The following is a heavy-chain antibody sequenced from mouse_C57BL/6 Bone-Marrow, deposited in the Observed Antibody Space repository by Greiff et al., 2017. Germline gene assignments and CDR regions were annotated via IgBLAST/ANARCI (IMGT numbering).Heavy chain of an antibody. Sequence: EVKLVESGGDLVKPGGSLKLSCAASGFTFSSSGMSWVRQTPDKRLEWVATISSGGSYTYYPDSVKGRFTISRDNAKTTLYLQMSSLKSEDTAMYYCARRGGLYYAMDYWVQGTSVTVSS. J-gene: IGHJ4*01. V-gene: IGHV5-6*02. CDR2: ISSGGSYT. CDR1: GFTFSSSG. CDR3: ARRGGLYYAMDY.